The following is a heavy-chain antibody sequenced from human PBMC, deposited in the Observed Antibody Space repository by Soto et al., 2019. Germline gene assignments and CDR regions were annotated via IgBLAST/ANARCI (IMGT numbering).Heavy chain of an antibody. CDR1: GYNFIDNY. Sequence: SCKASGYNFIDNYIHWVRQAPGKGLEWVSAISASGGSTYYADSVKGRFTISRDNSKKTLYLQMNSLRAEDTAVYYCAKAEYSSSSAEGYHYYGMDVWGQGTTVTVSS. V-gene: IGHV3-23*01. J-gene: IGHJ6*02. D-gene: IGHD6-6*01. CDR3: AKAEYSSSSAEGYHYYGMDV. CDR2: ISASGGST.